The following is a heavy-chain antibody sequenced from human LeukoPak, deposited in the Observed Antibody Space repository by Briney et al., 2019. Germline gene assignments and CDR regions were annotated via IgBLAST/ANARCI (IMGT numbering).Heavy chain of an antibody. J-gene: IGHJ6*02. V-gene: IGHV4-59*01. CDR3: ARVSIAVAGTIIRYYYYGMDV. D-gene: IGHD6-19*01. Sequence: SETLSLTCTVSGGSISSYYWSWIRQPPGKGLEWIGYIYYSGSTKYNPSLKSRVTISVDTSKNQFSLKLSSVTAADTAVYYCARVSIAVAGTIIRYYYYGMDVWGQGTTVTVSS. CDR2: IYYSGST. CDR1: GGSISSYY.